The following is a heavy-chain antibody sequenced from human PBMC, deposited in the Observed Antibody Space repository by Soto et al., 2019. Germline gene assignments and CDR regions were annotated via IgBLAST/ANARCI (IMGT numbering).Heavy chain of an antibody. CDR3: ARHEGWTGPDQ. J-gene: IGHJ5*02. V-gene: IGHV4-4*02. CDR1: GASIGSGGW. Sequence: QVHLQESGPGLVKLSETLSLTCAVSGASIGSGGWWSWVRQPPGKGLEWIAEIFHDGNTNYSTSPNSRVTISVDKTQHPFSLTVYSVTAADTAVYYGARHEGWTGPDQWGQGTLVTVSS. D-gene: IGHD2-8*02. CDR2: IFHDGNT.